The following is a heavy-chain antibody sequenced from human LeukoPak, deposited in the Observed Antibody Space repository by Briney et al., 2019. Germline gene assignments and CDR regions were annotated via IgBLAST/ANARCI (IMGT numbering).Heavy chain of an antibody. D-gene: IGHD1-26*01. Sequence: PSETLSLTCAVYGGSFSGYYWSWIRQPPGKGLEWIGEINHSGSTNYNPSLKSRVTISVDTSKNQFSLKLSSVTAADTAVYYCARLGGSYFSYYFDYWGQGALVTVSS. CDR2: INHSGST. V-gene: IGHV4-34*01. CDR1: GGSFSGYY. CDR3: ARLGGSYFSYYFDY. J-gene: IGHJ4*02.